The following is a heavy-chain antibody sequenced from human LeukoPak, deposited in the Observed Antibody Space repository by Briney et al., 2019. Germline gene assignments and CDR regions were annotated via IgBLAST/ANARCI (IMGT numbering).Heavy chain of an antibody. D-gene: IGHD6-19*01. CDR2: MFSGGTT. Sequence: PGGSLRLSCAVSGFPVSSNFMSWVRQAPGKGLQSVSIMFSGGTTDYAVSVRGRFSISRDSSQNTVSLQMNSLRVEDTAVYYCARGAGSGWPLDKWGQGTLVTVSS. J-gene: IGHJ4*02. CDR3: ARGAGSGWPLDK. V-gene: IGHV3-53*01. CDR1: GFPVSSNF.